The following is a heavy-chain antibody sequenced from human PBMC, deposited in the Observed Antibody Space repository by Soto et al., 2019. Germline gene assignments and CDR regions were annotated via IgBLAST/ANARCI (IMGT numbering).Heavy chain of an antibody. Sequence: QITLKESGPTLVKPTQTLTLTCTFSGFALSTGGVGVGWIRQPPGKALEWLALIYWDNDKRNSPSLKSRLTVTTDTSKHPVVLTMTNMDPVDPATYYCVQSRCGGAWRRSYSSPYYYGMDVWGQGTTVTVFS. CDR1: GFALSTGGVG. CDR2: IYWDNDK. J-gene: IGHJ6*02. V-gene: IGHV2-5*02. CDR3: VQSRCGGAWRRSYSSPYYYGMDV. D-gene: IGHD2-21*02.